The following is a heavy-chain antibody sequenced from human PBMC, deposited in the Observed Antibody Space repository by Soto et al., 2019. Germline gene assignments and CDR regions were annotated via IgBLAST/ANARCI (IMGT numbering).Heavy chain of an antibody. CDR2: LYNGGST. Sequence: SETLSLTCTVSGGSISRYYWSWIRQPPGKGLEWIGYLYNGGSTNYNPSLKSRVTISVDTSKNQFSLKLSSVTAADTAVYYCARGSTGYSSSWYRYWGQGTLVTVSS. D-gene: IGHD6-13*01. CDR3: ARGSTGYSSSWYRY. J-gene: IGHJ4*02. V-gene: IGHV4-59*08. CDR1: GGSISRYY.